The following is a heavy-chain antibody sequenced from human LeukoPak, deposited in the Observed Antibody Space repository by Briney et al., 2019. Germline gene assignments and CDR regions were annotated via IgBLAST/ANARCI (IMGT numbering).Heavy chain of an antibody. Sequence: PGWSLRLSCAASVFSFSDSYTRWIRQAPGKGLEGILYINGNSSDINYADSVKGRYTVSRDNTKNSLFLQMNSLRVDDTAVYFCAKVLRGYTSDKFWGQGTLVTVSS. CDR2: INGNSSDI. CDR3: AKVLRGYTSDKF. D-gene: IGHD5-18*01. V-gene: IGHV3-11*06. J-gene: IGHJ4*02. CDR1: VFSFSDSY.